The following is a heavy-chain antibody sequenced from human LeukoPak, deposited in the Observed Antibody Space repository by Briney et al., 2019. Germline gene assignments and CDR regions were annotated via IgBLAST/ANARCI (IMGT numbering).Heavy chain of an antibody. J-gene: IGHJ4*02. CDR3: ARATPGGLHGYSFDY. CDR2: MNPNSGNT. D-gene: IGHD5-24*01. V-gene: IGHV1-8*02. Sequence: ASVKVSCKASGYTFTGYYMHWVRQAPGQGLEWMGWMNPNSGNTGFAQKFQDRVSMTRDTSINTAYMELTSLRSGDTAVYYCARATPGGLHGYSFDYWGQGTVVTVYS. CDR1: GYTFTGYY.